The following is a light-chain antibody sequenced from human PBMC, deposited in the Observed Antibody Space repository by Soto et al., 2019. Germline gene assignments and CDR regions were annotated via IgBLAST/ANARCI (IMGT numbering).Light chain of an antibody. CDR1: QAVSTW. CDR2: AAS. Sequence: DIQMTQSPSFVSASVGDRVTITCRASQAVSTWLAWYQQKPGDAPKLLIYAASTLQSGVPSRVSGSESGTDFTRTIRSLQPDDFATYCRQQSTSSPRTFGGGTQVEVK. J-gene: IGKJ4*01. V-gene: IGKV1-12*01. CDR3: QQSTSSPRT.